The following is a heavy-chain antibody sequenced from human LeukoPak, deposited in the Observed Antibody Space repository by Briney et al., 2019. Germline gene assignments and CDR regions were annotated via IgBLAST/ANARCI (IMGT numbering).Heavy chain of an antibody. CDR1: GYTFTGYY. D-gene: IGHD1-26*01. CDR3: ASDKSNWELLPGN. Sequence: ASVKVSCKASGYTFTGYYMHWVRQAPGQGLEWMGWINPNSGGTNYAQKYQGRVTMTRDTSISTAYMALSRLRSDDTAVYYCASDKSNWELLPGNWGQGTLVTVSS. V-gene: IGHV1-2*02. CDR2: INPNSGGT. J-gene: IGHJ4*02.